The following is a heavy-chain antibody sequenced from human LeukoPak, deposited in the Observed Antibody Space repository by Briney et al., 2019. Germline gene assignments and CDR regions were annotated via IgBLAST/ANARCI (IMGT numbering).Heavy chain of an antibody. CDR1: GFTFTTYG. J-gene: IGHJ4*02. Sequence: PGGSLRLSCAASGFTFTTYGMSWVRQAPGKGLEWIGSIYHSGSTYYNPSLKSRVTISVDTSKNQFSLKLSSVTAADTAVYYCARDIPYYYDSSGYFDYWGQGTLVTVSS. CDR2: IYHSGST. CDR3: ARDIPYYYDSSGYFDY. V-gene: IGHV4-38-2*02. D-gene: IGHD3-22*01.